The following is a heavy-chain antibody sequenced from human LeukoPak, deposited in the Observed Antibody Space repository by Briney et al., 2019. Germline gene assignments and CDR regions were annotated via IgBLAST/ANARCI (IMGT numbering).Heavy chain of an antibody. CDR3: ARGAAAGTGYMDV. Sequence: PGGSLRLSCAASGFTFSSYWMHWVRHAPGKGLVWVSRINTDGSSTSYADSVKGRFTISRDNAKNTLYLQMNSLRAEDTAVYYCARGAAAGTGYMDVWGKGTTVTVSS. D-gene: IGHD6-13*01. V-gene: IGHV3-74*01. CDR2: INTDGSST. CDR1: GFTFSSYW. J-gene: IGHJ6*03.